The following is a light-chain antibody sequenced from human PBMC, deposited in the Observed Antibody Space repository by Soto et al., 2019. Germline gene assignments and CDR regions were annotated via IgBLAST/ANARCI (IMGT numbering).Light chain of an antibody. Sequence: DLQMTQSPSSLSAYVGDRVTITRRASQSISSYLNWYQQKPWKAPKLLIYAASSLQSGVPSRFSGSGSGTDFTLTISSLQPEDFATYYCQQSYSTPTWTFGQGTKVDIK. CDR2: AAS. CDR3: QQSYSTPTWT. J-gene: IGKJ1*01. CDR1: QSISSY. V-gene: IGKV1-39*01.